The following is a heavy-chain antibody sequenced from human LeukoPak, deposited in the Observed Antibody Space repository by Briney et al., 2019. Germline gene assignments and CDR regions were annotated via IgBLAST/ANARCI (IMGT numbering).Heavy chain of an antibody. CDR2: ISGSCGST. V-gene: IGHV3-23*01. J-gene: IGHJ4*02. CDR3: AKDLPSYYYDSSGYYGY. Sequence: QPGGSLRLSCAASGFTLSSYAMSWVRKAPGKGLEWVSAISGSCGSTYYAGSVKGRFTISRDNSKNTLYLQMNSLRAEDTAVYYCAKDLPSYYYDSSGYYGYWGQGTLVTVSS. D-gene: IGHD3-22*01. CDR1: GFTLSSYA.